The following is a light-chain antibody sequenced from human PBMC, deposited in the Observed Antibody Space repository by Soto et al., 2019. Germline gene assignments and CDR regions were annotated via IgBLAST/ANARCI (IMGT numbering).Light chain of an antibody. J-gene: IGLJ2*01. CDR2: DVN. CDR1: SRDVGGYNY. CDR3: SSYSGYTPRV. V-gene: IGLV2-14*01. Sequence: QSALTQPASVSGSPGQSITISCTGTSRDVGGYNYVAWYQQHPGKAPKLIIYDVNFRPSGVSSRFSGSKSGNTASLTISGLQAEDEADYYCSSYSGYTPRVFGGGTKLTVL.